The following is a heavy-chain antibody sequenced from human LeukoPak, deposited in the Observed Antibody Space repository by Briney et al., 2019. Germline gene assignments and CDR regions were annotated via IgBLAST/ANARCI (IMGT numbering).Heavy chain of an antibody. Sequence: PGGSLRLSCAASGFTFSSYGMSWVRQAPGKGLEWVSAISGSGGSTYYADSVKGRFTISRDNSKNTLYLQMNSLRAEDTAVYYCAKGGGYCSGGSCYRFDYWGQGTLVTVSS. V-gene: IGHV3-23*01. CDR1: GFTFSSYG. D-gene: IGHD2-15*01. CDR2: ISGSGGST. CDR3: AKGGGYCSGGSCYRFDY. J-gene: IGHJ4*02.